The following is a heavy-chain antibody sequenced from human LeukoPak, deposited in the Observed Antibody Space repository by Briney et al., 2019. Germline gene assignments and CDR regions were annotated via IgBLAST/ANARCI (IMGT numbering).Heavy chain of an antibody. Sequence: SETLSLTCTVSGGSIRSYYWSWIRQPPGKGLEWIGYISYSGSTNYNPSLKGRVIISADTSKNQFSLKLSSVTAADAAVYYCARDRLQFGFDFWGQGTLVTVSS. CDR1: GGSIRSYY. CDR3: ARDRLQFGFDF. V-gene: IGHV4-59*01. J-gene: IGHJ4*02. D-gene: IGHD5-24*01. CDR2: ISYSGST.